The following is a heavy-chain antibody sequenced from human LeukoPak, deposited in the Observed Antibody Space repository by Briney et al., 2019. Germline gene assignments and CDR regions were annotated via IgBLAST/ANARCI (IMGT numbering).Heavy chain of an antibody. V-gene: IGHV4-59*01. J-gene: IGHJ4*02. CDR2: IYYSGST. D-gene: IGHD3-22*01. Sequence: SSETLSLTCTVSGGSISSYYWSWIRQPPGKGLEWSGYIYYSGSTNYNPSLKSRVTISVDTSKNQFSLKLSSVTAADTAVYYCAADDYDSSGYYRTYFDYWGQGTLVTVSS. CDR3: AADDYDSSGYYRTYFDY. CDR1: GGSISSYY.